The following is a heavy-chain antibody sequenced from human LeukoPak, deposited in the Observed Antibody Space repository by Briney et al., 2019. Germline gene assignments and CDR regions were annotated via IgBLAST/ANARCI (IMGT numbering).Heavy chain of an antibody. CDR1: GGSISSSSYY. D-gene: IGHD5-18*01. J-gene: IGHJ4*02. V-gene: IGHV4-39*07. CDR3: AEGIRSFDY. CDR2: IYYSGST. Sequence: PSETLSLTCTVSGGSISSSSYYWGWIRQPPGKGLEWIGSIYYSGSTYYNPSLKSRVTISVDTSKNQFSLKLSSVTAADTAVYYCAEGIRSFDYWGQGTLVTVSS.